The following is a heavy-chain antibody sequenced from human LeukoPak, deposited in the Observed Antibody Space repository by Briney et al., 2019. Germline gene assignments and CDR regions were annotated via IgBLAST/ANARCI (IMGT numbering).Heavy chain of an antibody. V-gene: IGHV4-59*01. J-gene: IGHJ5*02. Sequence: PSETLSLTCTVSGGSISSYYWSWIRQPPGKGLEWIGYIYYSGSTNYNPSLKSRVTISVDTSKNQFSLKLSSVTAADTAVYYCARLYGSGSYPAGDWFDPWGQGTLVTVSS. CDR2: IYYSGST. CDR3: ARLYGSGSYPAGDWFDP. CDR1: GGSISSYY. D-gene: IGHD3-10*01.